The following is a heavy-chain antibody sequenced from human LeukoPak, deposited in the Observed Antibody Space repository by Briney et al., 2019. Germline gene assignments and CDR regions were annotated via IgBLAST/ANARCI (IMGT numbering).Heavy chain of an antibody. CDR1: GGFISGHY. Sequence: SETLSLTCTVSGGFISGHYWTWIRQPPGKGLEWIGYIYNSGSTKYSPSLKSRVTISVDTSKNQFSLKLSPVTAADTAVYYCARVGVDYSGNIIKYFFDYWGQGTLVTVSS. V-gene: IGHV4-59*11. J-gene: IGHJ4*02. CDR3: ARVGVDYSGNIIKYFFDY. CDR2: IYNSGST. D-gene: IGHD4-23*01.